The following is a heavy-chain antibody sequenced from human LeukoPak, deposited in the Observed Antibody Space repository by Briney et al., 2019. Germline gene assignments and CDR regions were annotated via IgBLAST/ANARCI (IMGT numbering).Heavy chain of an antibody. J-gene: IGHJ4*02. V-gene: IGHV3-23*01. Sequence: GGSLRLSCAASGFTFSNYAMSWVRQAPGKGLEWVSAISGSGGNTYYTDCVKGRFTISRDNSKNTLYLQMNSLRAEDTAVYYCAKGPLGYCSGGTCYVDYWGQGTLVTVSS. D-gene: IGHD2-15*01. CDR1: GFTFSNYA. CDR2: ISGSGGNT. CDR3: AKGPLGYCSGGTCYVDY.